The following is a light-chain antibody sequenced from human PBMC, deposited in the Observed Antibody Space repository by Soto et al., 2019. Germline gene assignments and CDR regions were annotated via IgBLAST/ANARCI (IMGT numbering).Light chain of an antibody. J-gene: IGKJ1*01. CDR3: HHYET. CDR1: QSVSSY. CDR2: EAS. Sequence: MLKQSPVTLSLSPGERATLSCRASQSVSSYLAWYQQKPGQAPRLLIYEASNRATGIPARFSGSGSGTDFTLTISRLEPEDFTVYYCHHYETFGQVTKVDIK. V-gene: IGKV3-11*01.